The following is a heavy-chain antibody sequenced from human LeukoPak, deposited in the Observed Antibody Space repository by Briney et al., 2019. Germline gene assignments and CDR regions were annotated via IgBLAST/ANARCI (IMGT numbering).Heavy chain of an antibody. V-gene: IGHV4-39*01. J-gene: IGHJ4*02. Sequence: TSETLSLTCTVSGGAISSSRYYWGWIRQPPGKGLEWIGSIYYSGSTYYNPSLKSRVTISVDTSKNQFSLKLSSVTAADTTVYYCARVCSSSSCLFDYWGRGTLVTVSS. CDR2: IYYSGST. CDR1: GGAISSSRYY. D-gene: IGHD2-2*01. CDR3: ARVCSSSSCLFDY.